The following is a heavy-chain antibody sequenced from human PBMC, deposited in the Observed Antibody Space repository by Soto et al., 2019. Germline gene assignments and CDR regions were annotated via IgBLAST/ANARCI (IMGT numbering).Heavy chain of an antibody. J-gene: IGHJ6*02. CDR1: GGTFSSYA. D-gene: IGHD6-6*01. Sequence: SVKVSCKASGGTFSSYAISWVRQAPGQGLEWMGGIIPIFGTANYAQKFQGRVTITADESTSTAYMELSSLRSEDTAVYYCARLAAPPHYYYYGMDVWGQGTTVPASS. CDR3: ARLAAPPHYYYYGMDV. CDR2: IIPIFGTA. V-gene: IGHV1-69*13.